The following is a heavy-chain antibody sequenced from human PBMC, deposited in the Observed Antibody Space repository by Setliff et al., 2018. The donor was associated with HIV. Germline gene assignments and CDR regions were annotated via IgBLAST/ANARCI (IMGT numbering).Heavy chain of an antibody. CDR1: GYRFASYW. CDR2: IYPGDSAT. CDR3: ARLPTGDHHFDF. J-gene: IGHJ4*02. V-gene: IGHV5-51*01. Sequence: GESLKISCKGSGYRFASYWIGWVRQMPGKGLEWMGIIYPGDSATRYSPSFQGQVTISADKSISTAYLHWSSLEASDTAMYFCARLPTGDHHFDFWGEGTLVTVSS. D-gene: IGHD7-27*01.